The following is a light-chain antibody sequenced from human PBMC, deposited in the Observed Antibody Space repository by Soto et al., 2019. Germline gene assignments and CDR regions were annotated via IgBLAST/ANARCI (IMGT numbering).Light chain of an antibody. CDR2: DVS. CDR3: SSYTSSSIVV. V-gene: IGLV2-14*01. CDR1: SSAVGGYNY. Sequence: QSALTQPASVSGSPGQSITISCTGTSSAVGGYNYVSWYQQHPGKAPKLMIYDVSNRPSGVSNRFSGSKSGNTASLTISGLQAEDEADYYCSSYTSSSIVVFGGGTKVTVL. J-gene: IGLJ2*01.